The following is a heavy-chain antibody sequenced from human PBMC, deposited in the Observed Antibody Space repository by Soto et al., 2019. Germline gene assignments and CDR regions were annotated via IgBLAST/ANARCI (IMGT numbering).Heavy chain of an antibody. J-gene: IGHJ4*02. V-gene: IGHV3-23*01. D-gene: IGHD5-12*01. CDR1: GFTFSSYA. Sequence: EVQLLESGGGLVQPGGSLRLSCAASGFTFSSYAMSWVRQAPGKGLEWVSAISGSGGSTYYADSVKGRFTISRDNSKNTLYLQMNSLRAEDTAVYYCAKDRHRAFFGYSGYDWEGEFDYWGQGTLVTVSS. CDR2: ISGSGGST. CDR3: AKDRHRAFFGYSGYDWEGEFDY.